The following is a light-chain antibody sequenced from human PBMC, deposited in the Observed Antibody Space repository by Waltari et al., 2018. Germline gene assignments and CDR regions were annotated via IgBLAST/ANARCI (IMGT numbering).Light chain of an antibody. CDR2: DVS. CDR1: MNDIGFFHY. CDR3: CSYTGTDTYV. J-gene: IGLJ1*01. V-gene: IGLV2-14*01. Sequence: QSALTQPASVSGSPGQSITISCTGSMNDIGFFHYVSWYQHHPGQAPKPLIYDVSNRPSGVSSRFSGSKSGSTASLAISGLQTEDEADYYCCSYTGTDTYVFGTGTKVTVL.